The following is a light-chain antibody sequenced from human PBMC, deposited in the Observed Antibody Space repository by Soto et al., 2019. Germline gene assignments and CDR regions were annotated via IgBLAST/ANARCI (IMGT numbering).Light chain of an antibody. Sequence: QSVLTQPPSVSGAPGQRVTISCTESSSNIGAGYDVHWYQQLPGTAPKLLIYANSNRPSGVPDRLSGSKSGTSASLAITGLQAEDEADYYCQSYDSSLSAGVFGGGTKLTVL. CDR1: SSNIGAGYD. CDR2: ANS. V-gene: IGLV1-40*01. CDR3: QSYDSSLSAGV. J-gene: IGLJ3*02.